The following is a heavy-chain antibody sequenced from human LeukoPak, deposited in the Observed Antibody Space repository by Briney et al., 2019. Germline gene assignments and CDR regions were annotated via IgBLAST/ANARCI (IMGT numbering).Heavy chain of an antibody. CDR2: IRYDGSNK. Sequence: PGGSLTLSCAASGFTFSSYGMHWVRQAPGKGLEGVAFIRYDGSNKYYADSVKGRFTISRDNSKNTLYLQMNSLRAEDTAVYYCAKAGDYSNRYAFDIWGQGTMVTVSS. J-gene: IGHJ3*02. CDR3: AKAGDYSNRYAFDI. D-gene: IGHD4-11*01. CDR1: GFTFSSYG. V-gene: IGHV3-30*02.